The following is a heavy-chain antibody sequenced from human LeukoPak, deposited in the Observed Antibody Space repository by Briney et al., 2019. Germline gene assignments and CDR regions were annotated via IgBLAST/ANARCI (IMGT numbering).Heavy chain of an antibody. CDR2: IYHSGNT. J-gene: IGHJ4*02. Sequence: SGTLSLTCAVSGGSISNSNWWSWVRQPPGKGLEWIGEIYHSGNTKYNPSPKSRVTISVDKSKNQFSLKLSSVTAADTAVYYCARSARGWAPHAPFEYWGQGTLVTVSS. V-gene: IGHV4-4*02. D-gene: IGHD1-26*01. CDR3: ARSARGWAPHAPFEY. CDR1: GGSISNSNW.